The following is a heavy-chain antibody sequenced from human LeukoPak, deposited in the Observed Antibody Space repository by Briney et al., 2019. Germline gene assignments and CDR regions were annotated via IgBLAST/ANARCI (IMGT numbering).Heavy chain of an antibody. D-gene: IGHD2-8*02. CDR3: ARIKLVGNWFDP. CDR2: IIPIFGTA. J-gene: IGHJ5*02. Sequence: SVKVSCKASGGTFSSYAISWVRQAPGQGLEWMGRIIPIFGTANYAQKFQGRVTITTDESTSTAYMELSSLRSEDTAVYYCARIKLVGNWFDPWGQGTLVTVSS. CDR1: GGTFSSYA. V-gene: IGHV1-69*05.